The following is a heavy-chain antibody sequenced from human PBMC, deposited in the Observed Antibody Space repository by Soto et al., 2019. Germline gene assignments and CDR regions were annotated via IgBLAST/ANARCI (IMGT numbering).Heavy chain of an antibody. CDR1: GFSLSTSGMC. V-gene: IGHV2-70*20. CDR3: ARVTNESDFWSGPAEPLLYV. D-gene: IGHD3-3*01. Sequence: SGATLVNPTHIRSLTCTFSGFSLSTSGMCVSWVRQPPGKALEWLALVDWDDCKYYSTSLKTRLTIAKDTSKPQVGLTMTNMDPVDTATYYCARVTNESDFWSGPAEPLLYVWGHGT. J-gene: IGHJ6*02. CDR2: VDWDDCK.